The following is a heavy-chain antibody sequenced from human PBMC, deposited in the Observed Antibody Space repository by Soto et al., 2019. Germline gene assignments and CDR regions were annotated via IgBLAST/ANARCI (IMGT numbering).Heavy chain of an antibody. Sequence: GGSLRLSCAASGFTFSSYAMSWVRQAPGKGLEWVSAISGSGGSTYYAETVKGRFTISRDNSKNTQYLQMNSLRAEDTALYYCAKDLELRYFDWSYDYWGQGTLVTVSS. D-gene: IGHD3-9*01. J-gene: IGHJ4*02. V-gene: IGHV3-23*01. CDR2: ISGSGGST. CDR3: AKDLELRYFDWSYDY. CDR1: GFTFSSYA.